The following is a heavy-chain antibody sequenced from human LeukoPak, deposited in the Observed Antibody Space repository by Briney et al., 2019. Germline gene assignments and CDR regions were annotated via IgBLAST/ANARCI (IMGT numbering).Heavy chain of an antibody. Sequence: GGSLRLSCAASGFTFSSYSMNWVRQAPGKGLEWVSSISSSSSYIYYADSVKGRFTISRDNAKISLYLQMNSLRAEDTAVYYCARGGGCSSTSCYTDFDYWGQGTLVTVSS. CDR1: GFTFSSYS. CDR2: ISSSSSYI. D-gene: IGHD2-2*02. J-gene: IGHJ4*02. V-gene: IGHV3-21*01. CDR3: ARGGGCSSTSCYTDFDY.